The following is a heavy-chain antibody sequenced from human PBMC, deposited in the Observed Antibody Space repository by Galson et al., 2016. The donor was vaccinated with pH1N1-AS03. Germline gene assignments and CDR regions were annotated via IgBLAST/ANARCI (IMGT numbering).Heavy chain of an antibody. CDR1: GYSFSSYD. Sequence: SVKVSCKASGYSFSSYDINWVRQATGQGLEWMGWMNPKSGNTDYAQKFQGRFSMTRDTSISTAYMELSSLRSEDTAIYYCARMDYNDDSGRNWFDPWGQGTLVTASS. J-gene: IGHJ5*02. V-gene: IGHV1-8*01. D-gene: IGHD3-22*01. CDR2: MNPKSGNT. CDR3: ARMDYNDDSGRNWFDP.